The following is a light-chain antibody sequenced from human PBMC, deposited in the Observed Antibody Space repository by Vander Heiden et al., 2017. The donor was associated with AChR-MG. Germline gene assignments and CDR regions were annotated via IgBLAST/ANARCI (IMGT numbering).Light chain of an antibody. Sequence: DFVMTQSPLPLPVTPGEPATIPCSLSQSLLYSNGYNYLDCYRQKPGQSPQILIYLGSNRAPGVPDRFSGSGSGTDFTLKISRVEAEDVGVYYCMQTLQAPLTFGQGTKLEI. CDR3: MQTLQAPLT. CDR2: LGS. CDR1: QSLLYSNGYNY. J-gene: IGKJ2*01. V-gene: IGKV2-28*01.